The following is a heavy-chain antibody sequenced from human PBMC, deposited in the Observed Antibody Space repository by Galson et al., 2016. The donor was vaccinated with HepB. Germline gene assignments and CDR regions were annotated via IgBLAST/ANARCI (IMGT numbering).Heavy chain of an antibody. Sequence: SVKVSCKASGYTFTTYAIHWVRQAPGQRLEWMGWINAGNGNTKYSQKYQGRVTITRDTSATTAYMELSGLRSEDTAVYYCTRGVTGTTLIEYWGQGTLVTVSS. D-gene: IGHD1-7*01. J-gene: IGHJ4*02. CDR2: INAGNGNT. CDR1: GYTFTTYA. V-gene: IGHV1-3*01. CDR3: TRGVTGTTLIEY.